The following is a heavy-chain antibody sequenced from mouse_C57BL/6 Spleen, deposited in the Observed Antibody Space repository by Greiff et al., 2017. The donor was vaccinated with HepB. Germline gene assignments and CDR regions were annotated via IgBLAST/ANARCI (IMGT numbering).Heavy chain of an antibody. J-gene: IGHJ3*01. CDR2: IDPNSGGT. CDR1: GYTFTSYG. Sequence: VQLQQSGAELARPGASVKLSCKASGYTFTSYGISWVKQRTGQGLEWIGRIDPNSGGTKYNEKFKSKATLTVDKPSSTAYMQLSSLTSEDSAVYYCARSSLLLSWFAYWGQGTLVTVSA. V-gene: IGHV1-72*01. D-gene: IGHD1-1*01. CDR3: ARSSLLLSWFAY.